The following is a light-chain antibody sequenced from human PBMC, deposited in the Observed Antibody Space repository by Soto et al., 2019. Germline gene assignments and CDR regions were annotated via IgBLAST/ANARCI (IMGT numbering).Light chain of an antibody. J-gene: IGKJ2*01. CDR3: QQYVSSPLYT. CDR1: QSVSSSD. CDR2: AAS. Sequence: EIVLTQSPGTLSLSPGDRATLSCRASQSVSSSDFAWYQQKAAQAPRRLTYAASSMATGIPDRFSGSGSGTDFSLTISRLEPEDFAVYYCQQYVSSPLYTFGQGTKLEI. V-gene: IGKV3-20*01.